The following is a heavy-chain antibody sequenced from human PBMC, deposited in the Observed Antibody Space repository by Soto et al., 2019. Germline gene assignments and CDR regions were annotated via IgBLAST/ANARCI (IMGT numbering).Heavy chain of an antibody. CDR3: TTDLPPYSDILTGSLSPFDY. Sequence: GGSLRLSCAASGFTFSNAWMSWVRQAPGKGLEWVGRIKSKTDGGTTDYAAPVKGRFTISRDDSKNTLYLQMNSLKTEDTAVYYCTTDLPPYSDILTGSLSPFDYRGQGPLVTVSS. D-gene: IGHD3-9*01. CDR1: GFTFSNAW. J-gene: IGHJ4*02. V-gene: IGHV3-15*01. CDR2: IKSKTDGGTT.